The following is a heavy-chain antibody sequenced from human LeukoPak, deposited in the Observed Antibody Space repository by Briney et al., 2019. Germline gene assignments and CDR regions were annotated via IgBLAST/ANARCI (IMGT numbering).Heavy chain of an antibody. Sequence: GGSLRLSCAASGFTFSSYAMTWVRQAPGKGLEWVSSISGSGDYTNYADSVKGRFTISRDNAKNSLYLQMNSLRAEDTAVYYCARGTGYDFWSGYYFADYWGQGTLVTVSS. CDR2: ISGSGDYT. CDR3: ARGTGYDFWSGYYFADY. D-gene: IGHD3-3*01. CDR1: GFTFSSYA. V-gene: IGHV3-21*01. J-gene: IGHJ4*02.